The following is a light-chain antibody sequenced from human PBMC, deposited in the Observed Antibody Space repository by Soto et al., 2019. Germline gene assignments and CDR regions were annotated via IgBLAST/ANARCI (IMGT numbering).Light chain of an antibody. Sequence: VLTQSPGTLSLSRGERATLSCRASERIYSAYLGWYQQKPGQAPRLLIYGTSSRATGIPDRFSGSGSGTDFTLTISRLEPEDFAVYYCQQDGNSPITFGQGTRLEIK. CDR3: QQDGNSPIT. V-gene: IGKV3-20*01. CDR2: GTS. J-gene: IGKJ5*01. CDR1: ERIYSAY.